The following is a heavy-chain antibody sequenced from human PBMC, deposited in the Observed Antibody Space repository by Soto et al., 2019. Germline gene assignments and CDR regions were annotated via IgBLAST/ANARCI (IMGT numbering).Heavy chain of an antibody. CDR3: ARYRYCSGGSCSYYFDY. J-gene: IGHJ4*02. CDR1: GGSISSSNW. V-gene: IGHV4-4*02. CDR2: IYHSGST. Sequence: SETLSLTCAVSGGSISSSNWWSWVRQPPGKGLEWIGEIYHSGSTNYNPSLKSRVTISVDKSKNQFSLKLSSVTAADTALYYCARYRYCSGGSCSYYFDYWGQGTLVTVSS. D-gene: IGHD2-15*01.